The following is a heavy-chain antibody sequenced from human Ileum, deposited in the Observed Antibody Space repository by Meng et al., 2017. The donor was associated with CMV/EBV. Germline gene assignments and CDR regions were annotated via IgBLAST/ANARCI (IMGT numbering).Heavy chain of an antibody. D-gene: IGHD1-7*01. CDR3: TTQFNWNYGDY. Sequence: GGSLRLSCAASGFTFSNAWMTWVRQAPGKGLEWVGLIQGKTDGETTDYATPVKGRFTISRDDSKNTLYLQMNSLKTEDTALYYCTTQFNWNYGDYWGRGTLVTVSS. CDR1: GFTFSNAW. CDR2: IQGKTDGETT. J-gene: IGHJ4*02. V-gene: IGHV3-15*01.